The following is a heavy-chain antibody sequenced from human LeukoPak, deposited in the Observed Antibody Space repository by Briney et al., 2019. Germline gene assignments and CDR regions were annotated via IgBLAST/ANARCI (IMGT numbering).Heavy chain of an antibody. J-gene: IGHJ4*02. CDR1: GGSFSGYY. V-gene: IGHV4-34*01. Sequence: SETLSLTCAVYGGSFSGYYWSWIRQPPGKGLEWIGEINHSGSTNYNPSLKSRVTISVDTSKNQFSLKLSSVTAADTAVYYCATKSPEAGFDYWAREPWSPSPQ. CDR3: ATKSPEAGFDY. D-gene: IGHD6-19*01. CDR2: INHSGST.